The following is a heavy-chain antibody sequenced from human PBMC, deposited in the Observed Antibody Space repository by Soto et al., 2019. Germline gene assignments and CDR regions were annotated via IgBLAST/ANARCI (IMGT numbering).Heavy chain of an antibody. CDR2: IYHSGNT. J-gene: IGHJ6*02. Sequence: QVQLQESGPGLVKPSETLSLTCTVSGGSINVGGNYWTWIRQHPGKGLEWIGNIYHSGNTHYNPSLKGRLTISLVTSKNQFSLRLNSVTAADTAVYYCAREFGGYKNYYYYAVDVWGQGTAVTVSS. D-gene: IGHD2-15*01. V-gene: IGHV4-31*03. CDR1: GGSINVGGNY. CDR3: AREFGGYKNYYYYAVDV.